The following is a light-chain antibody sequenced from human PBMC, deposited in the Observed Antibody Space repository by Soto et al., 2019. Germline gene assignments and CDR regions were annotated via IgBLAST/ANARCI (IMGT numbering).Light chain of an antibody. Sequence: QSVLTQPASVSGSPGQSITISCTGTSSDVGGYNYVSWYQQHPGKAPKLMIYEVSNRPSGVSIRFSGSKSGNTASLTISGLQAEDEADYYCSSYTSSTSLDVFETGTK. V-gene: IGLV2-14*01. CDR3: SSYTSSTSLDV. CDR2: EVS. CDR1: SSDVGGYNY. J-gene: IGLJ1*01.